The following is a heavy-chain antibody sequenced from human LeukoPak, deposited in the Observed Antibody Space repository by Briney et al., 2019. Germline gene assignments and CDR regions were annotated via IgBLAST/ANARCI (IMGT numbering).Heavy chain of an antibody. Sequence: YHSGSTNYNPSLKSRVTISIDKSKHQFSLKLTSVTAADTAVYYCAGGDYSSSFDFWGQGTMVTVSS. CDR2: YHSGST. V-gene: IGHV4-4*02. CDR3: AGGDYSSSFDF. J-gene: IGHJ3*01. D-gene: IGHD6-13*01.